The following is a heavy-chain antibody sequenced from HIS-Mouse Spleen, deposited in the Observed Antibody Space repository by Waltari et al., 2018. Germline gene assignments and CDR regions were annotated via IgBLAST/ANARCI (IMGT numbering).Heavy chain of an antibody. CDR3: ARGHDYSNYFDY. J-gene: IGHJ4*02. V-gene: IGHV1-8*01. CDR1: GYTFTSYD. D-gene: IGHD4-4*01. Sequence: QVQLVQSGAEVKKPGASVKVSCKASGYTFTSYDINWVRQATGQGLEWMGWINPNSGNTGYAKKLQGRVTMTRNTSISTAYMELSSLRSEETAVYYCARGHDYSNYFDYWGQGTLVTVSS. CDR2: INPNSGNT.